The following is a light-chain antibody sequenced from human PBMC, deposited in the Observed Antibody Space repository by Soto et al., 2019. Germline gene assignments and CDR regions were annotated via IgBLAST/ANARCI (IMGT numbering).Light chain of an antibody. V-gene: IGLV1-44*01. J-gene: IGLJ1*01. Sequence: QSVLTQPPSASGTPGQRVTISCSGSSSNIGENTVTWYQQLPGTAPQLLIYTTNKRPSGVPDRFSGSKSGTSASLAISGLQSEDVADYYCAAWDDSLNGHVFGTGTNVTVL. CDR2: TTN. CDR3: AAWDDSLNGHV. CDR1: SSNIGENT.